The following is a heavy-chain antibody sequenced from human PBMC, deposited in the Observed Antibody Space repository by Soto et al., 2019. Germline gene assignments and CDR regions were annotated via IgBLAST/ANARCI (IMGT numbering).Heavy chain of an antibody. CDR2: ISSSGSTI. D-gene: IGHD3-3*01. J-gene: IGHJ6*03. Sequence: GGSLRLSCAASGFTFSDYYMSWIRQAPGKGLEWVSYISSSGSTIYYADSVKGRFTTSRDNAKNSLYLQMNSLRAEDTAVYYCASGLRFLEWLSPDYYYYMDVWGKGTTVTVSS. CDR1: GFTFSDYY. V-gene: IGHV3-11*01. CDR3: ASGLRFLEWLSPDYYYYMDV.